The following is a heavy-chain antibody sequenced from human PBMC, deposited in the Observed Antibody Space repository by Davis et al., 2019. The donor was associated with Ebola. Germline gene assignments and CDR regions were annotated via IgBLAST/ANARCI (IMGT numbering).Heavy chain of an antibody. CDR2: ISASGADI. V-gene: IGHV3-23*01. J-gene: IGHJ4*02. CDR1: GFTSSNYA. CDR3: AEGGTNNFLGAN. D-gene: IGHD2-8*01. Sequence: GESLKISCAAPGFTSSNYAMRWVRQAPGGGLEWVSGISASGADIKYADSVRGRFSISRDDSKNTLYLQMDSLRAEDTAVFYCAEGGTNNFLGANWGQGTLVTVSS.